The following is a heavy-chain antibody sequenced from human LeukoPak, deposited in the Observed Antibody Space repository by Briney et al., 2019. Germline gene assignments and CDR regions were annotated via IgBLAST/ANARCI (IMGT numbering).Heavy chain of an antibody. Sequence: GGSLRLSCAASGFTFNNYWMSWVRQAPGKGLEWVAHIKQDGNEKYYVDSVNGRFTISRDNAKNSLYLQMNSLRAEDTAVYYCSKSGGPGSWEGFEWGQGTLATVYS. D-gene: IGHD3-10*01. CDR2: IKQDGNEK. CDR3: SKSGGPGSWEGFE. J-gene: IGHJ4*02. CDR1: GFTFNNYW. V-gene: IGHV3-7*01.